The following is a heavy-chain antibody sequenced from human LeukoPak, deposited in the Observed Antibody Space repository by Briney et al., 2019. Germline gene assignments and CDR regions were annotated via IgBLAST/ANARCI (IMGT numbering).Heavy chain of an antibody. D-gene: IGHD2-2*01. CDR2: INPNSGGT. Sequence: GASVKVSCKASGYTFTGYYMHWVRQAPGQGLEWMGWINPNSGGTNHAQKFQGRVTMTRDTSISTAYMELSRLRSDDTAVYYCARATLGYCSSTSCLDDYGMDVWGQGTTVTVSS. V-gene: IGHV1-2*02. CDR3: ARATLGYCSSTSCLDDYGMDV. CDR1: GYTFTGYY. J-gene: IGHJ6*02.